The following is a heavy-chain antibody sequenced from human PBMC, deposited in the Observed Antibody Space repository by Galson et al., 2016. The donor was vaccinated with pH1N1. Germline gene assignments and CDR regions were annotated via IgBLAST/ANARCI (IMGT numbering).Heavy chain of an antibody. CDR3: AKEVTSGSPLGYYFSYGLDV. V-gene: IGHV3-33*03. CDR2: IWYEGGNK. CDR1: GFTFSDFV. J-gene: IGHJ6*02. Sequence: SLRLSCAASGFTFSDFVMHWVRQAPGRGLEWVALIWYEGGNKYYADSVKGRFTISRDNSKTTLYLQASSLRPEDMAMYYCAKEVTSGSPLGYYFSYGLDVWGQGTTVTVSS. D-gene: IGHD3-10*01.